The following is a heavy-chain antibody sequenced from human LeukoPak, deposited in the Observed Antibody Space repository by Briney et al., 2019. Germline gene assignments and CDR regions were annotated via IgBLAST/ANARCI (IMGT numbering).Heavy chain of an antibody. J-gene: IGHJ3*02. Sequence: GGSLRLSCAASGLTFSSYSMNWVRQAPGKGLEWVSYISSSSSTIYYADSVKGRFTISRDNAKNSLYLQMNTLRAEDTAVYYCARQTYGSGSHGAFDIWGQGTTVTVSS. V-gene: IGHV3-48*01. CDR2: ISSSSSTI. D-gene: IGHD3-10*01. CDR1: GLTFSSYS. CDR3: ARQTYGSGSHGAFDI.